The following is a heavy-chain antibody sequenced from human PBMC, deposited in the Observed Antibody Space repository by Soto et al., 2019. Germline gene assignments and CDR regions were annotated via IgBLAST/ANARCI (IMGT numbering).Heavy chain of an antibody. CDR2: IRPNSGAS. V-gene: IGHV1-2*02. D-gene: IGHD5-12*01. CDR1: GYSFIDYY. Sequence: QVQLVQSGAEVKKSGASVKVSCRTSGYSFIDYYVHWVRQAPGQGLEGVGWIRPNSGASKYAENFQGRVTLTRDRSTSTVYMELTGLRSDDTAVYYCARLRGAVATNDSWGQGTLVTVSS. CDR3: ARLRGAVATNDS. J-gene: IGHJ4*02.